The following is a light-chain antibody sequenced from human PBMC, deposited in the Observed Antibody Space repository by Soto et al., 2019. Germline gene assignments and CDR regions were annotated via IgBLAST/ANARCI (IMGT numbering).Light chain of an antibody. CDR1: QSISSW. V-gene: IGKV1-5*01. J-gene: IGKJ1*01. CDR2: DAS. Sequence: DIQMTQSPSTLSASVGDRVTITCRASQSISSWLAWYQQKPGKAPKLLIYDASSLESGVPSRFSGSGSGTEFTLTISSLQPDDFATYHCQQYNSYWTCGQGTKVDIK. CDR3: QQYNSYWT.